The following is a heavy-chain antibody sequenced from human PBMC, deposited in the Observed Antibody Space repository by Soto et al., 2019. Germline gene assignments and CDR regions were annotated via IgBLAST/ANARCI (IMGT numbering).Heavy chain of an antibody. CDR2: ISSSSSTI. CDR3: ARDLIAAAGTAEMGY. J-gene: IGHJ4*02. D-gene: IGHD6-13*01. Sequence: GGSLRLSCAASGFTFSSYSMNWVRQAPGKGLEWVSYISSSSSTIYYADSVKGRFTISRDNAKNSLYLQMNSLRAEDTAVYYCARDLIAAAGTAEMGYWGQGTLVTVSS. CDR1: GFTFSSYS. V-gene: IGHV3-48*01.